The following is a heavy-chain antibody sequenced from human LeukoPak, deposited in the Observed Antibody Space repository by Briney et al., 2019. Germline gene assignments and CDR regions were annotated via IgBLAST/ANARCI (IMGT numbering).Heavy chain of an antibody. Sequence: SETLSLTCTVSGGSISSGSYYWSWIRQPPGKGLEWIGEINHSGSTNYNPSLKSRVTISVDTSKNQFSLKLSSVTAADTAVYYCARSLRWTRALGIGYWGQGTLVTVSS. CDR2: INHSGST. CDR3: ARSLRWTRALGIGY. D-gene: IGHD4-23*01. V-gene: IGHV4-39*07. CDR1: GGSISSGSYY. J-gene: IGHJ4*02.